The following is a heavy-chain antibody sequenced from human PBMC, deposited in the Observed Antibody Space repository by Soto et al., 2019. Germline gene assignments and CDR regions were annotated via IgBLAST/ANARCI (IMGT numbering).Heavy chain of an antibody. D-gene: IGHD5-12*01. J-gene: IGHJ4*02. CDR1: GFTFSSYW. CDR3: ARPQRGYSGYDLPDY. Sequence: GGSLRLSCAASGFTFSSYWMSWVRQAPGKGLEWVANIKQDGSEKYSVDSVKGRFTISRDNAKNSLYRQMNSLRAEDTAVYSCARPQRGYSGYDLPDYWGQGTLVTVSS. V-gene: IGHV3-7*01. CDR2: IKQDGSEK.